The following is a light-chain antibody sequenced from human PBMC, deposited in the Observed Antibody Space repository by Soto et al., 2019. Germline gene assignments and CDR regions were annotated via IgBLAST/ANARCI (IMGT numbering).Light chain of an antibody. J-gene: IGKJ1*01. CDR1: HSVSNK. V-gene: IGKV3-15*01. CDR2: EAS. Sequence: EIVMTQSPATLSVPPGGRATLSCRASHSVSNKLAWYQQQPGQTPRLLIFEASTRATGIPARFSGSGSGTEFTLTISSLQSEDFAVYYCQHYNNYLAWTFGQGTKVEIK. CDR3: QHYNNYLAWT.